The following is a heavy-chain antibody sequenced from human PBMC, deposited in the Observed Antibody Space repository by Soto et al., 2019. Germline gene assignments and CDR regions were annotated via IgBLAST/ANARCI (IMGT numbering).Heavy chain of an antibody. V-gene: IGHV4-30-2*01. J-gene: IGHJ5*02. Sequence: SLTCAVSGGSISSGGSSWSWIRQPPGKGLEWIGYIYHTGSTSYNPSLKSRATISVDMSNNQFFLKLQSVTAADTAVYYCAREKYQMPHGWFDPWGQETLVTSPQ. CDR3: AREKYQMPHGWFDP. CDR2: IYHTGST. D-gene: IGHD2-2*01. CDR1: GGSISSGGSS.